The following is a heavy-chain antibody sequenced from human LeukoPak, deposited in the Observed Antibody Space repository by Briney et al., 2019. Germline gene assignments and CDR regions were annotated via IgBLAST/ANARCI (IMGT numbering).Heavy chain of an antibody. CDR3: AREGSPMVRGANSYYYMDV. V-gene: IGHV1-69*13. CDR1: AGGFSSYA. CDR2: IFSIFGTA. Sequence: ASVKVSCKASAGGFSSYAISWVRQAPGQGLERMGGIFSIFGTANYSQKSQSRVTITADESTSTAYMELSSLRSEDTAVYYCAREGSPMVRGANSYYYMDVWGKGTTVTISS. D-gene: IGHD3-10*01. J-gene: IGHJ6*03.